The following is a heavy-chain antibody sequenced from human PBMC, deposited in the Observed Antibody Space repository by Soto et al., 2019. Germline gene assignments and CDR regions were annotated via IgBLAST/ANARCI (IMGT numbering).Heavy chain of an antibody. CDR2: ISSSSTTK. CDR1: GFTFNSYS. V-gene: IGHV3-48*04. Sequence: GGSLRLSCAASGFTFNSYSMNWVRQAPGKGLEWVSYISSSSTTKYYTDSVRGRFTISRDNAKNLLYLQMNSLRAEDTAVYYCARDGLEYASYFDYWGQGTLVTVSS. J-gene: IGHJ4*02. CDR3: ARDGLEYASYFDY.